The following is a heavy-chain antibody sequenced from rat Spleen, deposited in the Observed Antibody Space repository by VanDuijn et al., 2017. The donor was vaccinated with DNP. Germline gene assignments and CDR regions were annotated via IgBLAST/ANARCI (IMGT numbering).Heavy chain of an antibody. CDR3: ARSGY. Sequence: QVQLKESGPGLVQPSQTLSLTCTVSGFSLTTNSVHWVRQPPGKGLEWIAAISSGGSTYYNSALKSRLSISRDTSKSQVFLKMNSLQTEDTAMYFCARSGYWGQGVMVTVSS. D-gene: IGHD1-4*01. CDR2: ISSGGST. CDR1: GFSLTTNS. J-gene: IGHJ2*01. V-gene: IGHV2S12*01.